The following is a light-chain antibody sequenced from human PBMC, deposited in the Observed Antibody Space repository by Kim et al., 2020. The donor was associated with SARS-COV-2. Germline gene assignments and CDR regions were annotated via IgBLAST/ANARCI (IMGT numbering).Light chain of an antibody. Sequence: PGERATFSFRAMQNFSTRYLAWYQQKPGQSPRLLIYGTSTRATDIPDRFSGSGSGTDFTLTITRLEPGDFAVYFCQQYGSSPWTFGQGTKVDIK. CDR3: QQYGSSPWT. V-gene: IGKV3-20*01. J-gene: IGKJ1*01. CDR2: GTS. CDR1: QNFSTRY.